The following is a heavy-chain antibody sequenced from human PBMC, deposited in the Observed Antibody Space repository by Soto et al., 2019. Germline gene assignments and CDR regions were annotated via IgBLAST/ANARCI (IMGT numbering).Heavy chain of an antibody. Sequence: ASVKVSCKASGFTFTSSAMQWVRQARGQRLEWIGWIVVGSGNTNYAQKFQERVTITRDMSTSTAYMELSSLRSEDTAVYYCAAGYCSSTSCYWVDYYGMDVWG. V-gene: IGHV1-58*02. CDR2: IVVGSGNT. CDR3: AAGYCSSTSCYWVDYYGMDV. J-gene: IGHJ6*02. CDR1: GFTFTSSA. D-gene: IGHD2-2*01.